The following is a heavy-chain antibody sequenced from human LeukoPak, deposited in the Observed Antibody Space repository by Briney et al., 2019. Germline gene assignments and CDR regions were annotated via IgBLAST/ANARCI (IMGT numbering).Heavy chain of an antibody. CDR2: VSYDGSNK. V-gene: IGHV3-30-3*01. J-gene: IGHJ5*02. CDR1: GFTFSSYA. Sequence: GGSLRLSCAASGFTFSSYAMHWVRQAPGKGLEWVAVVSYDGSNKYYADSVKGRFTISRDNSKSTLYLQMNSLRAEDTAVYYCARESAPYQVLSGWIDPWGQGTLVTVPS. D-gene: IGHD2-2*01. CDR3: ARESAPYQVLSGWIDP.